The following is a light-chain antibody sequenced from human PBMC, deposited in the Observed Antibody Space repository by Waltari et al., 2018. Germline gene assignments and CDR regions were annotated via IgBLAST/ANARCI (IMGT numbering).Light chain of an antibody. CDR1: QTISSH. CDR3: QQRSSWPLT. J-gene: IGKJ4*01. Sequence: EVVLTQSPATLSLSPGERATLSCRASQTISSHLAWYQQKPGQAPRLLVYDTFNRATGIPDRFSGSGSGADFTLTSSSLEPEDSAVYFCQQRSSWPLTFGGGTHVGIK. CDR2: DTF. V-gene: IGKV3-11*01.